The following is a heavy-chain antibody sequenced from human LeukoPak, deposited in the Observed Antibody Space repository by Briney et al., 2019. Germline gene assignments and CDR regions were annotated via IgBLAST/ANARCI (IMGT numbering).Heavy chain of an antibody. Sequence: GRSLRLSCAASGFTFSSYAMNWVRLAPGKGLEWVSAISAGGSTYYADSVKGRFTISRDNSRNTLYLQMNSLRAEDTGVYYCAKRGQYYYDSSGYYYQDWGQGTLVIVSS. J-gene: IGHJ4*02. CDR2: ISAGGST. CDR1: GFTFSSYA. CDR3: AKRGQYYYDSSGYYYQD. V-gene: IGHV3-23*01. D-gene: IGHD3-22*01.